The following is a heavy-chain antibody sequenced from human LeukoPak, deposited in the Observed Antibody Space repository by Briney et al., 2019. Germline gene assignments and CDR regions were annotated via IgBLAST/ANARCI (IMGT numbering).Heavy chain of an antibody. CDR2: ISSNGRNE. CDR3: AKDELGGSSGWYPLGF. CDR1: GFTFNRFG. J-gene: IGHJ4*02. D-gene: IGHD6-19*01. Sequence: GGSLRLSCAGSGFTFNRFGIHWVRQAPGKGLEWVAAISSNGRNEYYAESVKGRFTISRDDSKNTLYLQVNSLRADDTAVYFCAKDELGGSSGWYPLGFWGQGTLVTVS. V-gene: IGHV3-30*18.